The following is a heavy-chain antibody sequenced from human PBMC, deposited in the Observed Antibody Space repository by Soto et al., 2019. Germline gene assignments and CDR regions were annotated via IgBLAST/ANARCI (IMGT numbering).Heavy chain of an antibody. J-gene: IGHJ4*02. CDR2: IYWDNDT. CDR3: AHRVVVGYGLGTCDFAY. D-gene: IGHD2-21*01. CDR1: GFSFTTRGVG. V-gene: IGHV2-5*02. Sequence: QITLKESGPTLVKPTQTLTLPCNFSGFSFTTRGVGVGWIRQAPGKALEWLALIYWDNDTRYSPSLKCRLTITKDTSKNPEVLTIADMDPVDTATYYCAHRVVVGYGLGTCDFAYWGPGTVVTVPS.